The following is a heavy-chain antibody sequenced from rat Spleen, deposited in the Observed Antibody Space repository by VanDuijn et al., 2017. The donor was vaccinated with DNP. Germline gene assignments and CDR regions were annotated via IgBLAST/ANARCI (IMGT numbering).Heavy chain of an antibody. CDR3: ARHEEYSSYVYGFAY. CDR2: IMHDGSSS. V-gene: IGHV5S10*01. Sequence: EVQLVESGGGLVQPGNSLKLSCAASGLIFSDYVMAWVRQSPKKGLEWVATIMHDGSSSFYRDSVKGRFTISRDDAKNTQYLQMDSLRSEDTATYYCARHEEYSSYVYGFAYWGRGTLVTVSS. D-gene: IGHD1-2*01. CDR1: GLIFSDYV. J-gene: IGHJ3*01.